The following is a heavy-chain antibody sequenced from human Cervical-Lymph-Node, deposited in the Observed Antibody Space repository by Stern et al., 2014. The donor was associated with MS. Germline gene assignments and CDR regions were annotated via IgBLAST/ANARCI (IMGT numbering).Heavy chain of an antibody. CDR2: INHSESN. D-gene: IGHD7-27*01. CDR3: ARGPPYLGWRHWFDP. Sequence: QVQLQQWGAGLLKPSETLSLTCAVYGGSFSGYYWSWIRQPPGKGLEWIGEINHSESNNYNPSLKSRVTISVDTSKTQFSLKLSSVTAADTAVYYCARGPPYLGWRHWFDPWGQGTLVSVSS. CDR1: GGSFSGYY. V-gene: IGHV4-34*01. J-gene: IGHJ5*02.